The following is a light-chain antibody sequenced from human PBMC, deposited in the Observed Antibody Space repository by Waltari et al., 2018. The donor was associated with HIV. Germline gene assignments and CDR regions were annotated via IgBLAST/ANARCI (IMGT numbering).Light chain of an antibody. CDR1: SSDVGKYVF. CDR2: DVT. V-gene: IGLV2-23*02. Sequence: QSALTQPASVSGSPGQSVNMSCTGTSSDVGKYVFVSWYQHNPGQAPHLIIYDVTPRPSGVSLCLSGSKSGNTAALTISGLQAEDEANYYCCSYAGGPFVFGSGT. CDR3: CSYAGGPFV. J-gene: IGLJ1*01.